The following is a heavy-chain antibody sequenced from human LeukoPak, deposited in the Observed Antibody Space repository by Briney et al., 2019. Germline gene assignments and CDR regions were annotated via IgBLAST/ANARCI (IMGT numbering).Heavy chain of an antibody. CDR2: INHSGST. J-gene: IGHJ4*02. V-gene: IGHV4-34*01. D-gene: IGHD6-13*01. CDR3: ARVMRKAAVGGIDY. CDR1: GGSFSGYY. Sequence: SETLSLTCAVYGGSFSGYYWSWIRQPPGKGLEWIGEINHSGSTNYNPSLKSRVTISVDTSKNQFSLKLSSVTAADTAVYYCARVMRKAAVGGIDYWGQGTLVTVSS.